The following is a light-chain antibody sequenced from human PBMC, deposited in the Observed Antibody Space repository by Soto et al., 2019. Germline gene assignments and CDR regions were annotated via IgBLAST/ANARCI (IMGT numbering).Light chain of an antibody. Sequence: EIVLTQSPCTLSLSPGERATLSCRASQSVTSCFLGWDQQKAGDAPSLLIYGASRRATGIPDRFSGSGSGTDFTLNISRLEPEDYAAYYCKQYGSFPCTFGQGTKVEIK. CDR2: GAS. J-gene: IGKJ1*01. CDR3: KQYGSFPCT. V-gene: IGKV3-20*01. CDR1: QSVTSCF.